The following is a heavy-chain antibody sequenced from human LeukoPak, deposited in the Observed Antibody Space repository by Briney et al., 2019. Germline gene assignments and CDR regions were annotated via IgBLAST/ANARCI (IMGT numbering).Heavy chain of an antibody. CDR3: AHSYYFGSRSYYNVWFAP. CDR1: GFSLTASGVG. J-gene: IGHJ5*02. V-gene: IGHV2-5*02. Sequence: SGPTLVNPAQTLTLTCTFSGFSLTASGVGVGWIRQPPGKALQWLALIYRDDEKYYSPSLKSRLSISRDASRNQVVLTMTNMDPLDTGTYFCAHSYYFGSRSYYNVWFAPWGLGTLVSVSS. CDR2: IYRDDEK. D-gene: IGHD3-10*01.